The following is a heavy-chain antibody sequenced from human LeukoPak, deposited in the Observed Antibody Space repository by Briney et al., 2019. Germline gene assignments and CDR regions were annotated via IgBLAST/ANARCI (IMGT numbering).Heavy chain of an antibody. CDR1: GFAFSSYS. CDR2: ISSSSSYI. J-gene: IGHJ4*02. CDR3: ARGRECGDY. Sequence: GGSLRLSCAASGFAFSSYSMNWVRQAPGKGLEWVLSISSSSSYIYYADSVKGRFTISRDNAKNSLYLQMNSLRAEDTAVYYCARGRECGDYWGQGTLVTVSS. V-gene: IGHV3-21*01. D-gene: IGHD3-10*01.